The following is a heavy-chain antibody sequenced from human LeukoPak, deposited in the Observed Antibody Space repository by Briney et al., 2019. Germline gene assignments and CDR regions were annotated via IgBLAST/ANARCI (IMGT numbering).Heavy chain of an antibody. Sequence: SETLSLTCTVSGDSISSSDYYWGWVRQPPGKGLEWIGYIYYSGSTNYNPSLKSRVTISVDTSKNQFSLKLSSVTAADTAVYYCARVGGIYDYVWGSYRHDAFDIWGQGTMVTVSS. V-gene: IGHV4-61*08. CDR1: GDSISSSDYY. D-gene: IGHD3-16*02. J-gene: IGHJ3*02. CDR3: ARVGGIYDYVWGSYRHDAFDI. CDR2: IYYSGST.